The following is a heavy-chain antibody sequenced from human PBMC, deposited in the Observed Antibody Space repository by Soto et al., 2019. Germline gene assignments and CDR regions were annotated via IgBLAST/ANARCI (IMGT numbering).Heavy chain of an antibody. Sequence: ASVKVSCKASGYTFTGYYMHWVRQAPGQGLEWMGWINPNSGGTNYAQKFQGRVTMTRDTSISTAYMELSRLRSDDTAVYYCAREKLSWFSRVSDLEYWGKGTLVTVSS. CDR1: GYTFTGYY. D-gene: IGHD3-9*01. CDR3: AREKLSWFSRVSDLEY. CDR2: INPNSGGT. J-gene: IGHJ4*02. V-gene: IGHV1-2*02.